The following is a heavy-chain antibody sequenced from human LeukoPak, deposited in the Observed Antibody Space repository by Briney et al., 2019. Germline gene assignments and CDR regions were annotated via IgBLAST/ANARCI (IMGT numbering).Heavy chain of an antibody. J-gene: IGHJ4*02. Sequence: GGSLRLSCAASGFTFSSYSMNWVRQAPGKGLEWVSSISSSSSYIYYADSVKGRFTISRDNAKNSLYLQMNSLRAEDTAVYYCARDLGDNDSSVERGYFDYWGQGTLVTVSS. CDR2: ISSSSSYI. CDR3: ARDLGDNDSSVERGYFDY. CDR1: GFTFSSYS. D-gene: IGHD3-22*01. V-gene: IGHV3-21*01.